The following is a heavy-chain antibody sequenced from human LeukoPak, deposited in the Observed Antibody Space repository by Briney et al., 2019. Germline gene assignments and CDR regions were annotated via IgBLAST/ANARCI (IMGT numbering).Heavy chain of an antibody. CDR3: AKGPLVGATTSVLY. J-gene: IGHJ4*02. V-gene: IGHV3-30*02. D-gene: IGHD1-26*01. CDR2: IHYDGNNK. CDR1: GFTFSSYA. Sequence: GGSLRLSCAASGFTFSSYAMHWVRQAPGKGLEWVTFIHYDGNNKYYADSVKGRFTISRDNSKNTLYLQMNSLRAEDTAVYYCAKGPLVGATTSVLYWGQGTLVTVSS.